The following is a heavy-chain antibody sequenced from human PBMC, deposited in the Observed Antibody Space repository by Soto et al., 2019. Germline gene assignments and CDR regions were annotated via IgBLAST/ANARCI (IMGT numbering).Heavy chain of an antibody. CDR3: ARDFLTHSSGWFHIGY. V-gene: IGHV1-3*01. CDR1: GYTFTSYA. J-gene: IGHJ4*02. D-gene: IGHD6-19*01. CDR2: INAGNGNT. Sequence: ASVKVSCKASGYTFTSYAMHWVRQAPGQRLEWMGWINAGNGNTKYSQKFQGRVTITRDTSASTAYMELSSLRSEDTAVYYCARDFLTHSSGWFHIGYWGQGTLVTVSS.